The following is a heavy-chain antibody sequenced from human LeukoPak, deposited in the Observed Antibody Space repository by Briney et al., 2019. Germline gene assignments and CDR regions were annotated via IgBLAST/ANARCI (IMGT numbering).Heavy chain of an antibody. J-gene: IGHJ4*02. Sequence: PSETLSLTCAVYGGSFSGYYWSWIRQPPGKGLEWIGEINHSGSTNYNPSLKSRVTISVETSKNQFSLKLSSVTAADTAVYYCARGGYLLGYFDYWGQGTLVTVSS. CDR3: ARGGYLLGYFDY. CDR1: GGSFSGYY. CDR2: INHSGST. V-gene: IGHV4-34*01. D-gene: IGHD2-2*03.